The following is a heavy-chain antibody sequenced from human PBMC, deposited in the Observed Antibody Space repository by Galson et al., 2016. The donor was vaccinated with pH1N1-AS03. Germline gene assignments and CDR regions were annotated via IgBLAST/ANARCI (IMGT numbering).Heavy chain of an antibody. CDR1: GFTFSTYA. CDR3: AKASVAAAPSTSYYAMDV. CDR2: ISGSVGNT. Sequence: SLRLSCAASGFTFSTYAMSWVRQAPGKGLEWVSAISGSVGNTFHADSVKGRFTISRDNSKNTLYLQMNSLRAEDTAVYFCAKASVAAAPSTSYYAMDVWGQGTTVTVSS. D-gene: IGHD2-15*01. J-gene: IGHJ6*02. V-gene: IGHV3-23*01.